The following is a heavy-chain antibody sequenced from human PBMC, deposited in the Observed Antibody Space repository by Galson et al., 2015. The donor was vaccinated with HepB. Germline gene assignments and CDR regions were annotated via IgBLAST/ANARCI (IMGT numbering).Heavy chain of an antibody. CDR1: GFTFSSYS. V-gene: IGHV3-21*01. CDR2: ISSSSSYI. Sequence: SLRLSCAASGFTFSSYSMNWVRQAPGKGLEWVSSISSSSSYIYYADSVKGRFTISRDNAKNSLYLQMNSLRAEDTAVYYCARDRRGYCSSTSCYTDFDYWGQGTLVTVSS. CDR3: ARDRRGYCSSTSCYTDFDY. J-gene: IGHJ4*02. D-gene: IGHD2-2*02.